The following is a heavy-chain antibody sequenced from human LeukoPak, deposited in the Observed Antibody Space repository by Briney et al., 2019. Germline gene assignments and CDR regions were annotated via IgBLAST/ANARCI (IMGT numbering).Heavy chain of an antibody. Sequence: GGSLRLSFAASGFSVTTNYMSWVRQAPGKGLEWVSVIYTGGSTYYIDSVKGRFTISRDNSKNTLYLQMDSLRVEDSAIYYCARDNGYYGSDQWGQGTWVTVSS. CDR3: ARDNGYYGSDQ. V-gene: IGHV3-53*01. CDR2: IYTGGST. J-gene: IGHJ5*02. D-gene: IGHD3-3*01. CDR1: GFSVTTNY.